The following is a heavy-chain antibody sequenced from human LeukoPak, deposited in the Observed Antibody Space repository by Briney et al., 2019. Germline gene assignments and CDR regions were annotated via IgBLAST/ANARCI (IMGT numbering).Heavy chain of an antibody. J-gene: IGHJ5*02. V-gene: IGHV1-2*02. CDR2: INPNSGGT. D-gene: IGHD3-9*01. Sequence: GASVKVSCKASGYTFTGYYMHWVRQAPGQGLEWMGWINPNSGGTNYAQKFQGRVTMTRDTSISTAYMELSRPRSDDTAVYYCARSYDILTGYYTNWFDPWGQGTLVTVTS. CDR1: GYTFTGYY. CDR3: ARSYDILTGYYTNWFDP.